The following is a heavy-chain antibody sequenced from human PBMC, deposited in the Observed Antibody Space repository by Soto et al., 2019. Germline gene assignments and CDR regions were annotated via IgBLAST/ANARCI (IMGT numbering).Heavy chain of an antibody. CDR2: ISWNGDKT. D-gene: IGHD1-26*01. V-gene: IGHV3-9*01. J-gene: IGHJ4*02. CDR3: ARAPRGWEPRFDY. CDR1: GFTFDHYA. Sequence: GGSLRLSCVVSGFTFDHYAMHWVRQAPGKGLEWVSGISWNGDKTDYADSLKGRFTISRDNAKNSLFLQMNSLRSEDTAVYYCARAPRGWEPRFDYWGQGTLVTVSS.